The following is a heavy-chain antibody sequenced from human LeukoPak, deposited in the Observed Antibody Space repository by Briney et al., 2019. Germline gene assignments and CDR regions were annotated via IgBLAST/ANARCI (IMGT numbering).Heavy chain of an antibody. CDR3: ARDGLEYCSSTSCYGRDY. V-gene: IGHV3-30-3*01. D-gene: IGHD2-2*01. CDR2: ISYDGSNK. Sequence: GRSLRLSCAASGFTFSSYAMHWVRQAPGKGLEWVAVISYDGSNKYYADSVKGRFTISRDNSKNTLYLQMNSLRAEDTAVYYCARDGLEYCSSTSCYGRDYWGQGTLVTVSS. J-gene: IGHJ4*02. CDR1: GFTFSSYA.